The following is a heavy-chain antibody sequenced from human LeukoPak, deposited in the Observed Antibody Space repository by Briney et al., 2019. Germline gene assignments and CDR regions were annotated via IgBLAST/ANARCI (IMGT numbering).Heavy chain of an antibody. V-gene: IGHV3-48*03. Sequence: PGGSLRLSCAASGFTFSSYEMNWVRQAPGKGLEWVSYISSSGSTIYYADSVKGRFTISRDNAKNSLYLQMNSLRAEDTAVYYCASGSGSGSYYNLPYYYYYMDVWGKGTTVTVSS. CDR1: GFTFSSYE. D-gene: IGHD3-10*01. J-gene: IGHJ6*03. CDR2: ISSSGSTI. CDR3: ASGSGSGSYYNLPYYYYYMDV.